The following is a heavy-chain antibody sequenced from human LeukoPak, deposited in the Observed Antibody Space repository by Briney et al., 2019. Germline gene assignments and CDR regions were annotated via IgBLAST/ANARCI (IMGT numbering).Heavy chain of an antibody. V-gene: IGHV3-43*01. CDR3: AKETYYDRNFDY. CDR1: GFTFDDYT. J-gene: IGHJ4*02. D-gene: IGHD3-22*01. Sequence: GGSLRLSCAASGFTFDDYTMHWVRQAPGKGLEWVSLISWDGGSTYYADSVKGRFTISRDNSKNSLYLQMNSLRTEDTALYYCAKETYYDRNFDYWGQGTLVTVSS. CDR2: ISWDGGST.